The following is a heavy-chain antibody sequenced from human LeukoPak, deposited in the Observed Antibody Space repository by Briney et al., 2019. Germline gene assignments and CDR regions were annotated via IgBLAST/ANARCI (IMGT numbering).Heavy chain of an antibody. CDR2: IYYSGST. V-gene: IGHV4-39*07. Sequence: TSETPSLTCTVSGGSISSSSYYWGWIRQPPGKGLEWIGSIYYSGSTYYNPSLKSRVTISVDTSKNQFSLKLSSVTAADTAVYYCASKRFSSDWPYYYGMDVWGQGTTVTVSS. J-gene: IGHJ6*02. CDR3: ASKRFSSDWPYYYGMDV. D-gene: IGHD6-25*01. CDR1: GGSISSSSYY.